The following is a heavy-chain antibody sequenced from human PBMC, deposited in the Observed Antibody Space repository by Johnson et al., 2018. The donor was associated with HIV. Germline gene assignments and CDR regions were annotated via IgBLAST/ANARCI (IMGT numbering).Heavy chain of an antibody. CDR2: MGTAGDT. CDR1: GFTFSNYD. J-gene: IGHJ3*02. Sequence: VHLVESGGGLVQPGGSLRLSCAASGFTFSNYDIHWVRQATGKGLEWVSTMGTAGDTYYAGSVKGRFTVSRENAKNSLYLQMNSLRAGDTAVYYCARGGSRTTIFGVDINLGGFDIWGQGTRVTVSS. CDR3: ARGGSRTTIFGVDINLGGFDI. V-gene: IGHV3-13*01. D-gene: IGHD3-3*01.